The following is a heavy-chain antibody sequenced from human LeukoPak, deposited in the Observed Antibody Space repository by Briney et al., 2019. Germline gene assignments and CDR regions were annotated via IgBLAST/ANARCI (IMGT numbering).Heavy chain of an antibody. V-gene: IGHV3-9*01. CDR2: ISWNSGSI. Sequence: GRSLRLSCAASGFTFDDYAMHWVRQAPGKGLEWVSGISWNSGSIGYADSVKGRFTISRDNAKNSLYLQMNSLRAEDTALYYCAKASGGYSGYDYPYYFDYWGQGTLVTVSS. J-gene: IGHJ4*02. D-gene: IGHD5-12*01. CDR3: AKASGGYSGYDYPYYFDY. CDR1: GFTFDDYA.